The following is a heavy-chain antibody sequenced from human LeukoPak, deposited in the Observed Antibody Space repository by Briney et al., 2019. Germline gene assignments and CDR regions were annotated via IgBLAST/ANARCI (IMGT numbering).Heavy chain of an antibody. D-gene: IGHD3-9*01. CDR3: AKDTPGFYDILTGEDAFDI. Sequence: GGSLRLSCAASGFTFDDYAMHWVRHAPGKGLEWVSLISGDGGSTYYADSVKGRFTISRDNSKNPLYLQMNSLRTEDTALYYCAKDTPGFYDILTGEDAFDIWGQGTMVTVSS. V-gene: IGHV3-43*02. J-gene: IGHJ3*02. CDR1: GFTFDDYA. CDR2: ISGDGGST.